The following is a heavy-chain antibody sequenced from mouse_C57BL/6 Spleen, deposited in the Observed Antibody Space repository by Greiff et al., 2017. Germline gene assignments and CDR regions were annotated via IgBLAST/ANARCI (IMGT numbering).Heavy chain of an antibody. J-gene: IGHJ4*01. CDR2: ISYDGSN. D-gene: IGHD2-1*01. Sequence: EVKLMESGPGLVKPSQSLSLTCSVTGYSITSGYYWNWIRQFPGNKLEWMGYISYDGSNNYNPSLKNRISITRDTSKNQFFLKLNSVTTEDTATYYCARGVYCYAMDYWGQGTSVTVSS. V-gene: IGHV3-6*01. CDR1: GYSITSGYY. CDR3: ARGVYCYAMDY.